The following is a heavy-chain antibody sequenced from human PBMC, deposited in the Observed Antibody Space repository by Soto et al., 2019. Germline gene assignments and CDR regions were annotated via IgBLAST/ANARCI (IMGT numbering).Heavy chain of an antibody. CDR1: GGSISTYY. CDR3: ARATHGSGRYTFDS. V-gene: IGHV4-59*01. D-gene: IGHD3-10*01. Sequence: PSETLSLTCTVSGGSISTYYWSWIRQPPGMGLEWIGYIYYSGSTNYNPSLKSRVTISIDTSKNQISLKLSSVTAADTAVYYCARATHGSGRYTFDSWSQGTPVTVS. CDR2: IYYSGST. J-gene: IGHJ4*02.